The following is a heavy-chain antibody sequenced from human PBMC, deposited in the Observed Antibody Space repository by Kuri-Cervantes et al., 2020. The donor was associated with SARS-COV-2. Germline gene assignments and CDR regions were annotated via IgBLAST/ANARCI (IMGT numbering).Heavy chain of an antibody. D-gene: IGHD1-7*01. CDR3: ARDNWNYPSHDAFDI. Sequence: SVKVSCKASGGPFSSYAISWVRQAPGQGLEWMGGIIPIFGTANYAQKFQGRVTITTDESTSTAYMELSSLRSEDTAVYYCARDNWNYPSHDAFDIWGQGTMVTVSS. V-gene: IGHV1-69*05. J-gene: IGHJ3*02. CDR2: IIPIFGTA. CDR1: GGPFSSYA.